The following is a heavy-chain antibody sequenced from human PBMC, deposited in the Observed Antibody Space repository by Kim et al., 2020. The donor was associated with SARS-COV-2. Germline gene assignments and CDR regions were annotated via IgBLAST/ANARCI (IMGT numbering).Heavy chain of an antibody. CDR3: AKGPRRYSGSYGFDY. CDR2: ISYDGSNK. CDR1: GFTFSSYG. Sequence: GGSLRLSCAASGFTFSSYGMHWVRQAPGKGLEWVAVISYDGSNKYYADSVKGRFTISRDNSKNTLYLQMNSLRAEDTAVYYCAKGPRRYSGSYGFDYWGQGTLVTVSS. D-gene: IGHD1-26*01. J-gene: IGHJ4*02. V-gene: IGHV3-30*18.